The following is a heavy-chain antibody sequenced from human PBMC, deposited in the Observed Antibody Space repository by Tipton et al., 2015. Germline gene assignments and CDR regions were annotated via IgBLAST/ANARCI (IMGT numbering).Heavy chain of an antibody. D-gene: IGHD6-13*01. V-gene: IGHV4-59*08. J-gene: IGHJ5*02. CDR2: IFYSGST. CDR1: GGSINSYY. Sequence: LRLSCTVSGGSINSYYWSWIRQPPGKGLEWIGYIFYSGSTNYNPSLKSRLTISVDTSKNQFSLRLSSVTAADTAVYYCARSLFPETAGLENWFDPWGQGTLVTVSS. CDR3: ARSLFPETAGLENWFDP.